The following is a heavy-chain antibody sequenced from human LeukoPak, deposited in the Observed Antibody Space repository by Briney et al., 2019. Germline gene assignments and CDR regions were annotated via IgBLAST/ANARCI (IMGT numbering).Heavy chain of an antibody. D-gene: IGHD6-19*01. Sequence: GASVKVSCKASGYTFTGYYMHWVRQAPGQGLEWMGWINPNSGGTNYAQKIQGRVTMTRDTSISTAYMELSRLRSDDTAVYYCARDMAAVAGQGYECFDCWGQGTLVTVSS. CDR3: ARDMAAVAGQGYECFDC. V-gene: IGHV1-2*02. J-gene: IGHJ4*02. CDR2: INPNSGGT. CDR1: GYTFTGYY.